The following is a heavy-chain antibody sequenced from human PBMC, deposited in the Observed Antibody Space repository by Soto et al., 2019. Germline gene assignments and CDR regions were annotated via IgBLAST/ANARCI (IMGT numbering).Heavy chain of an antibody. CDR2: IIPIFGTA. J-gene: IGHJ5*02. D-gene: IGHD5-12*01. CDR1: GYTFTSYG. V-gene: IGHV1-69*13. Sequence: QVQLVQSGAEVKKPGASVKVSCKASGYTFTSYGISWVRQAPGQGLEWMGWIIPIFGTANYAQKFQGRVTITADESTSTAYMELSSLRSEDTAVYYCASEDGYSGYDFGWFDPWGQGTLVTVSS. CDR3: ASEDGYSGYDFGWFDP.